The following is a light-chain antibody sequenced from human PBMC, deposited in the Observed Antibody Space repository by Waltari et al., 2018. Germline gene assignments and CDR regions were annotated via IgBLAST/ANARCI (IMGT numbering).Light chain of an antibody. Sequence: WCGERPGQARRVVIYGGGRRAAGIPDRVSGSGAGTDFGLTISRREPEECAVYYCRQHGTLPATVGQGTKVEIK. V-gene: IGKV3-20*01. J-gene: IGKJ1*01. CDR2: GGG. CDR3: RQHGTLPAT.